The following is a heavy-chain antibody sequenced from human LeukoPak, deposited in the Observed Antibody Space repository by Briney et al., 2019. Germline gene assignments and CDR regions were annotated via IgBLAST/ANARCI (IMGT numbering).Heavy chain of an antibody. J-gene: IGHJ3*02. Sequence: ASVKVSCKASGYTFTSYYMHWVRQAPGQGLEWMGIINPSGGSTSYAQKFQGRVTMTRDMSTSTVYMELSSLRSEDTAVYYCARDLVTVTKGFDIWGQGTMVSVSS. CDR3: ARDLVTVTKGFDI. CDR2: INPSGGST. V-gene: IGHV1-46*01. D-gene: IGHD4-17*01. CDR1: GYTFTSYY.